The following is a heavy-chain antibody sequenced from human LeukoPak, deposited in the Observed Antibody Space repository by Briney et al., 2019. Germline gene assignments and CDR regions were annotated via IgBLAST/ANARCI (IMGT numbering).Heavy chain of an antibody. CDR3: ARQSCGGDCYSVRFDP. Sequence: SETLSLTCTVSGGSISSYYWSWIRQPLGKGLEWIGYIYTSGSTNYNPSLKSRVTISVDTSKNQFSLKLSSVTAADTAVYYCARQSCGGDCYSVRFDPWGQETLVTVSS. V-gene: IGHV4-4*09. CDR1: GGSISSYY. D-gene: IGHD2-21*02. CDR2: IYTSGST. J-gene: IGHJ5*02.